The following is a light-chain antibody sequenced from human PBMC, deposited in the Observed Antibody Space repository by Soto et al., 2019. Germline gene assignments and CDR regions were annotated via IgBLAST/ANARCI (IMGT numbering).Light chain of an antibody. V-gene: IGKV3-15*01. CDR1: QSMYNN. CDR3: KQYNNWPLT. J-gene: IGKJ4*01. CDR2: FAS. Sequence: EIVMTQSPATLSVSPGERATLSCRASQSMYNNLAWYQQKPGQAPRLLIYFASTRATGIQARFSGSGSGTEFTLYISSLQSEDFAVYYCKQYNNWPLTFGGGTKVEI.